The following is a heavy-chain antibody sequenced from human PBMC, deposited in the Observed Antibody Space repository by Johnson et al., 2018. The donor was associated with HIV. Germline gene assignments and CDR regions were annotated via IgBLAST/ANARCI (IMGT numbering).Heavy chain of an antibody. V-gene: IGHV3-11*04. CDR3: ARRTYCTGDSCSSGLGTFDL. CDR1: GFTFSDYY. J-gene: IGHJ3*01. D-gene: IGHD2-15*01. Sequence: VQLVESGGGVVQPGRSLRLSCAASGFTFSDYYMTWIRQAPGKRLEWVSYISSSGTNRYYADSEKGRCTISRDNAKKSMYLQMNSLTTEDTAVYYCARRTYCTGDSCSSGLGTFDLWGQGTMVTVSS. CDR2: ISSSGTNR.